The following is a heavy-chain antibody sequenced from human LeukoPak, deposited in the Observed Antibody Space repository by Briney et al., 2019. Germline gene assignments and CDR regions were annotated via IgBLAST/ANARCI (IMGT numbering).Heavy chain of an antibody. CDR3: ARAQMVYATLGYYYYGMDV. CDR2: ISSSSSYI. Sequence: TGGSLRLSCAASGFTFSSYSMNWVRQAPGKGLEWVSSISSSSSYIYYADSVKGRFTISRDNAKNSLYLQMNSLRAEDTAVYYCARAQMVYATLGYYYYGMDVWGQGTTVTVSS. CDR1: GFTFSSYS. D-gene: IGHD2-8*01. V-gene: IGHV3-21*01. J-gene: IGHJ6*02.